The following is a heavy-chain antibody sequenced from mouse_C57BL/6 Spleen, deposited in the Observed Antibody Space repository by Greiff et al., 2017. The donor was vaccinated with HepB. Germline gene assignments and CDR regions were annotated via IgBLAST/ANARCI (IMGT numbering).Heavy chain of an antibody. Sequence: QVQLKESGAELVRPGASVTLSCKASGYTFTDYEMHWVKQTPVHGLEWIGAIDPETGGTAYNQKFKGKAILTADKSSSTAYMELRSLTSEDSAVYYCNGYYPLYAMDYWGQGTSVTVSS. CDR2: IDPETGGT. CDR1: GYTFTDYE. J-gene: IGHJ4*01. V-gene: IGHV1-15*01. D-gene: IGHD2-3*01. CDR3: NGYYPLYAMDY.